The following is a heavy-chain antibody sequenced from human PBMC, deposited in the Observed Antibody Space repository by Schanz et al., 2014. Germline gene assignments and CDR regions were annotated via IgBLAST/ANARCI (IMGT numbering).Heavy chain of an antibody. J-gene: IGHJ6*03. CDR2: MNPKTGNT. D-gene: IGHD3-3*01. CDR3: ARAVKGKVAIFGVIAAQNYYYMDV. Sequence: QVQLVQSGAEEKKPGASVTVSCTASGFNFNNYDINWVRQATGQGLEWMGWMNPKTGNTDHARNFQGRVSKAWDTSTSTAYMDRSRLRSEDTGVYYCARAVKGKVAIFGVIAAQNYYYMDVWGKGTTVTVSS. CDR1: GFNFNNYD. V-gene: IGHV1-8*01.